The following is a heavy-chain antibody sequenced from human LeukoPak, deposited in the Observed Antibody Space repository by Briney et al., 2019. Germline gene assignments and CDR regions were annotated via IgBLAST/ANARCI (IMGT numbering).Heavy chain of an antibody. V-gene: IGHV3-30*02. CDR3: ARHYYYGSGSYYNVDY. D-gene: IGHD3-10*01. CDR1: GFTFSSNW. J-gene: IGHJ4*02. Sequence: GGSLRLSCAASGFTFSSNWMSWVRQAPGKGLEWVAFIRYDGSNKYYADSVKGRFTISRDNSKNTLYLQMNSLRAEDTAVYYCARHYYYGSGSYYNVDYWGQGTLVTVSS. CDR2: IRYDGSNK.